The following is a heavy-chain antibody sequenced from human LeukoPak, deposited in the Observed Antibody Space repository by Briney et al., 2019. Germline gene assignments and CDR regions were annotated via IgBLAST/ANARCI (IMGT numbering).Heavy chain of an antibody. CDR1: GFTFSSYW. Sequence: GGSLRLSCAASGFTFSSYWMSWVRQAPGKGLEWVANIKQDGSGTYYVDSVKGRFTISRDNAKNSLYLQMNSLRAEDTAVYYCASIGSDYDILTGYPIDYWGRGTLVTVSS. CDR2: IKQDGSGT. J-gene: IGHJ4*02. V-gene: IGHV3-7*01. D-gene: IGHD3-9*01. CDR3: ASIGSDYDILTGYPIDY.